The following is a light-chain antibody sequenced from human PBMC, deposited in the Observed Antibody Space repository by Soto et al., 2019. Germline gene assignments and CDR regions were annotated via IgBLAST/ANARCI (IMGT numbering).Light chain of an antibody. CDR1: QGLNNF. Sequence: DIPLTQSPSFLSASVGDRVTITCRASQGLNNFLAWYQHKPGKAPKLLIYAASTLQSGVPSRFSGSGSGTDFTLTISSLHPEDFATYYCQQLNDYPRSFGGGTKVELK. CDR3: QQLNDYPRS. CDR2: AAS. V-gene: IGKV1-9*01. J-gene: IGKJ4*01.